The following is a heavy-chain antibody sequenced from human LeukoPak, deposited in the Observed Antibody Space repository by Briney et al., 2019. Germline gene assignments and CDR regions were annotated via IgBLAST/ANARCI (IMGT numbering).Heavy chain of an antibody. CDR2: ISSSGSTI. V-gene: IGHV3-11*04. D-gene: IGHD3-22*01. J-gene: IGHJ4*02. CDR1: GFTFSDYY. Sequence: GGSLRLSCAASGFTFSDYYMSWIRQAPGKGLEWVSYISSSGSTIYYADSVKGRFTISRDNAKNSLYLQMNSLRAEDTALYYCAADSTAYYYAFWGQGTLVTVSS. CDR3: AADSTAYYYAF.